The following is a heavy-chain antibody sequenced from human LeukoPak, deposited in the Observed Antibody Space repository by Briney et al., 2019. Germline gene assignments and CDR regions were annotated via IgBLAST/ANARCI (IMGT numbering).Heavy chain of an antibody. CDR2: ISGSGGTT. V-gene: IGHV3-23*01. CDR3: AKSSLRDQYTSSWYYFDY. CDR1: RFTVSSNY. D-gene: IGHD6-13*01. J-gene: IGHJ4*02. Sequence: GGSLTRSCAASRFTVSSNYMSWVRQAPGKGREWVSAISGSGGTTYHADSGKGRFTISRDNSKNTLYLQMNSLRGEDTAVYYCAKSSLRDQYTSSWYYFDYWGQGTLVTVSS.